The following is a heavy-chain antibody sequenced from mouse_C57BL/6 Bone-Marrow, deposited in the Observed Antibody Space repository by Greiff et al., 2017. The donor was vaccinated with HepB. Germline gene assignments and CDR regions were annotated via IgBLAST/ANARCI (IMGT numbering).Heavy chain of an antibody. CDR3: ARDYGDYDGSAY. J-gene: IGHJ3*01. CDR2: ISDGGSYT. CDR1: GFTFSSYA. V-gene: IGHV5-4*01. D-gene: IGHD2-4*01. Sequence: DVHLVESGGGLVKPGGSLKLSCAASGFTFSSYAMSWVRQTPEKRLEWVATISDGGSYTYYPDNVKGRFTISRDNAKNNLYLQMSHLKSEDTAMYYCARDYGDYDGSAYWGQGTLVTVSA.